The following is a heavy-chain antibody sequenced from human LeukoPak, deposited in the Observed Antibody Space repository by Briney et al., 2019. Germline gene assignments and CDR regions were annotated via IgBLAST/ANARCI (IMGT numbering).Heavy chain of an antibody. CDR2: IYSSGSN. D-gene: IGHD3-3*01. J-gene: IGHJ6*03. CDR1: GGSISGYF. V-gene: IGHV4-4*07. CDR3: ARGAYYDFWSGAAASYYYMDV. Sequence: SETLSLTCTVSGGSISGYFWTWIRQPAGKGLEWIGRIYSSGSNNYNPSLKSRVTMSLDTSKNHFSLNLTSVTAADTAVYYCARGAYYDFWSGAAASYYYMDVWGKGTTVTVSS.